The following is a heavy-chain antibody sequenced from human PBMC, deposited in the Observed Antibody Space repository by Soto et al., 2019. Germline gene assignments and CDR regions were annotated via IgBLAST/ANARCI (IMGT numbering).Heavy chain of an antibody. D-gene: IGHD6-13*01. CDR2: INHSGST. Sequence: QVQLQQWGAGLLKPSETLSLTCAVYGGSFSGYYWSWIRQPPGKGLEWIGEINHSGSTNYNPSLNSRVTISVDTSKNQFSLKLSSVTAADTAVYYCARGSQRKIAAGPGDYYGMDVWGQGTTVTVSS. J-gene: IGHJ6*02. CDR3: ARGSQRKIAAGPGDYYGMDV. CDR1: GGSFSGYY. V-gene: IGHV4-34*01.